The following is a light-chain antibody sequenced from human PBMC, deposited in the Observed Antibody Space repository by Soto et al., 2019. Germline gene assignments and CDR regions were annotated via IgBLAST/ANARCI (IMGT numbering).Light chain of an antibody. CDR2: EDN. J-gene: IGLJ2*01. Sequence: NFMLAQPHSVSESPGKTVTISCTGSSGTVVTNYVQWYQQRPGSAPTTVIYEDNQRPSGVPDRFSGSIDRSSNSASLTISGMKTADAADYYCQSSDSRNHVVFGGGTKLTVL. CDR3: QSSDSRNHVV. V-gene: IGLV6-57*02. CDR1: SGTVVTNY.